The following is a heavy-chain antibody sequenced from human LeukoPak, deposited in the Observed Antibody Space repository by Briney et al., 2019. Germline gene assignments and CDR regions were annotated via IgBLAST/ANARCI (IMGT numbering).Heavy chain of an antibody. CDR2: IYYSGST. Sequence: SETLSLTCTVSGGSISSGDYYWSWIRQPPGKGLEWIGYIYYSGSTYYNPSLKSRVTISVDTSKNQFSLKLSSVTAADTALYYCARGYQLLHNGMDVWGKGTTVTVSS. CDR3: ARGYQLLHNGMDV. V-gene: IGHV4-30-4*01. J-gene: IGHJ6*04. CDR1: GGSISSGDYY. D-gene: IGHD2-2*01.